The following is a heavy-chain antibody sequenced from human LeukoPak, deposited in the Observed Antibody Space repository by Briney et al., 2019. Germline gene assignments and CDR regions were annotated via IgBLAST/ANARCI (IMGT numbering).Heavy chain of an antibody. CDR3: AKDPTVVPAATPLDY. CDR2: ISGSGGST. Sequence: GGSLRLSCAASGFTFSSYAMSWVRQAPGKGLEWVSAISGSGGSTYYADSVKGRFTISRDNSKNTLYLQMNSLRAEDTAVYYCAKDPTVVPAATPLDYWGQGTLVTVSS. CDR1: GFTFSSYA. J-gene: IGHJ4*02. D-gene: IGHD2-2*01. V-gene: IGHV3-23*01.